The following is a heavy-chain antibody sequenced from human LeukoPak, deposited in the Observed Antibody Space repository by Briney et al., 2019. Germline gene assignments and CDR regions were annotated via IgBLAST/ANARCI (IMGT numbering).Heavy chain of an antibody. CDR1: GFPLGTNG. D-gene: IGHD3-9*01. J-gene: IGHJ3*02. CDR2: KSYDGSNK. V-gene: IGHV3-30*18. CDR3: AKELHYDILTGDAFDI. Sequence: GGPLRLSWAASGFPLGTNGMHGFRRVPGKGLGGGAVKSYDGSNKYYADSVKGRFTISRDNSKNTLYLQMNSLRAEDTAVYYCAKELHYDILTGDAFDIWGQGTMVTVSS.